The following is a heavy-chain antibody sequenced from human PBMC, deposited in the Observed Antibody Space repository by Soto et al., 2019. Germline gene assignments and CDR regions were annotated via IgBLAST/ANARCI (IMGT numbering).Heavy chain of an antibody. CDR2: IIPIFGTA. V-gene: IGHV1-69*12. Sequence: QVQLVQSGAEVKKPGSSVKVSCKASGGTFSSYAISWVRQAHGQGLEWMGGIIPIFGTANYAQKFQGRVAITADESTSTAYMELSSLRSEDTAVYYCAKRAAPLDYYYYGMDVWGQGTTVTVSS. D-gene: IGHD6-13*01. CDR1: GGTFSSYA. CDR3: AKRAAPLDYYYYGMDV. J-gene: IGHJ6*02.